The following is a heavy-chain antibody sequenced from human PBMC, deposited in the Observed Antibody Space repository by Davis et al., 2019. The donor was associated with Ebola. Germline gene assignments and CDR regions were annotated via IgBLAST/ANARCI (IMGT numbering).Heavy chain of an antibody. J-gene: IGHJ4*02. CDR1: GYTFTSHG. V-gene: IGHV1-18*01. CDR2: ISSYNGNT. Sequence: AASVKVSCKASGYTFTSHGISWVRQAPGQGLEWMGWISSYNGNTNYAQKFQGRVTMTTDTSTSTAYMELRSLRSDDTAVYYCARAQFPTTSDHWGQGTLVTVSS. D-gene: IGHD1-1*01. CDR3: ARAQFPTTSDH.